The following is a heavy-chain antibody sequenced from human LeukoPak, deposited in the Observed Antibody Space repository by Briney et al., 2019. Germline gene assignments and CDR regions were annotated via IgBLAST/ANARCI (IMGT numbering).Heavy chain of an antibody. CDR2: ISGRGDST. Sequence: HPGGSLRLSCAASGFTFRNYAMSWVRQAPGKGLEWVSAISGRGDSTYYADSVKGRFTISRDNSKNTLYLQMNSLKAEDSAIYYCAKAQSYGYSDYWGQGTLVAVSS. D-gene: IGHD3-16*01. J-gene: IGHJ4*02. CDR3: AKAQSYGYSDY. CDR1: GFTFRNYA. V-gene: IGHV3-23*01.